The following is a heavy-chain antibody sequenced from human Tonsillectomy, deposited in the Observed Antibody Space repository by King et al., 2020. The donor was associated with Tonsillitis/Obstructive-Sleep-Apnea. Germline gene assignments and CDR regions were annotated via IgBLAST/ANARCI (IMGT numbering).Heavy chain of an antibody. CDR1: GFTFSNSA. V-gene: IGHV3-30*01. J-gene: IGHJ6*03. CDR3: ARHLGGGTNLPGYYYYYMDV. D-gene: IGHD1-1*01. CDR2: ISYDGSNK. Sequence: VQLVESGGGVVQPGRSLRLSCAASGFTFSNSAMHWVRQAPGKGLEWVAVISYDGSNKYYADSVKGRFTISRDNSKNTLYLQMNSLRAEDTAVYYCARHLGGGTNLPGYYYYYMDVWGKETTVTVPS.